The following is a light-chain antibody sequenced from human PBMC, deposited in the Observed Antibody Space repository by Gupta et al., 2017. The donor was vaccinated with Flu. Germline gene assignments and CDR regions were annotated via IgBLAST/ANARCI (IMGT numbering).Light chain of an antibody. CDR3: QQNYRTPPLT. CDR2: GAS. CDR1: QSIGTY. Sequence: DIQLTQSPSSLSASVGDRVTITCRASQSIGTYLNWYQQKPGKAPELLIHGASTLRSGVPSRFSGGGSGTDFTLTISSLQPDDFATYYCQQNYRTPPLTFGGGTKVQIK. V-gene: IGKV1-39*01. J-gene: IGKJ4*01.